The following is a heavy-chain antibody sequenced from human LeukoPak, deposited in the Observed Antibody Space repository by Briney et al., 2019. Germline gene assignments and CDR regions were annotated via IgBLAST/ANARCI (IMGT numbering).Heavy chain of an antibody. J-gene: IGHJ3*01. CDR1: GFISDQSA. Sequence: PGGSLRLSCAASGFISDQSAMRWVRQVPGKGREWVCLIGGDGGGTYYRDSVRGRFTAFRDNSKNSLYLQMNSLRTEDTALYYCVKESDAFDLWAKGQWSSSL. V-gene: IGHV3-43*02. CDR2: IGGDGGGT. CDR3: VKESDAFDL.